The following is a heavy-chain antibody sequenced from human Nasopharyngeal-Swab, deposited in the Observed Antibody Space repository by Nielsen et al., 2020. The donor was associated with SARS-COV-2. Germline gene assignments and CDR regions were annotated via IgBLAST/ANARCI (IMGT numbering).Heavy chain of an antibody. CDR1: GFTFSRYA. J-gene: IGHJ4*02. CDR3: ARDDEDSGYDFDY. D-gene: IGHD5-12*01. Sequence: GESVKISCAASGFTFSRYAMNWVRQAPGKGLEWISYISGNSRAIFYADSVKGRFTISRDNAENSVYLQMKSLRDEDTAMYYCARDDEDSGYDFDYWGQGTLVTVSS. V-gene: IGHV3-48*02. CDR2: ISGNSRAI.